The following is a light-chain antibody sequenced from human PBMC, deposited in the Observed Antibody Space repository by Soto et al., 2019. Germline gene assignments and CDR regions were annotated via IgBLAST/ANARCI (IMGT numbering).Light chain of an antibody. CDR3: QQYGTSPET. CDR1: QTVSSNF. CDR2: GAS. V-gene: IGKV3-20*01. J-gene: IGKJ1*01. Sequence: EMVLTQSPDTLSLSPGERATLSCRASQTVSSNFLAWYQQRPGQAPRLLIYGASSRAAGIPDRFSGSGSGKDFPLTISRLEPEDLSVYYCQQYGTSPETFGQGTKVEIK.